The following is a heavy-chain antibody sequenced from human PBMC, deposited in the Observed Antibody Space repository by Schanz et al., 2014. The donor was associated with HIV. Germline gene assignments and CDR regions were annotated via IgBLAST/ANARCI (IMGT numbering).Heavy chain of an antibody. J-gene: IGHJ6*02. CDR1: GFAFITYG. CDR3: ARDRFGDLGEWSHRYGMDV. D-gene: IGHD3-10*01. V-gene: IGHV3-30-3*01. Sequence: QVQLVESGGGVVQPGRSLRLSCAASGFAFITYGMHWVRQAPGKGLEWVAVISDDGSSKYYADSVKGRFTISRDDSRRTLFLQMNSLRVEDTAVYYCARDRFGDLGEWSHRYGMDVWGLGTTVIVSS. CDR2: ISDDGSSK.